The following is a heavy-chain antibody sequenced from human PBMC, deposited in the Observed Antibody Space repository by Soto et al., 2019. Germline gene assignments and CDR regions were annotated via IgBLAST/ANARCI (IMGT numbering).Heavy chain of an antibody. CDR2: INHSGST. D-gene: IGHD2-2*01. CDR1: GGSFSGYY. CDR3: ARGLRYCSSTSCPPSFRFDP. V-gene: IGHV4-34*01. Sequence: ETLSLTCAVYGGSFSGYYWSWIRQPPGKGLEWIGEINHSGSTNYNPSLKSRVTISVDTSKNQFSLKLSSVTAADTAVYYCARGLRYCSSTSCPPSFRFDPWGQGTLVTVSS. J-gene: IGHJ5*02.